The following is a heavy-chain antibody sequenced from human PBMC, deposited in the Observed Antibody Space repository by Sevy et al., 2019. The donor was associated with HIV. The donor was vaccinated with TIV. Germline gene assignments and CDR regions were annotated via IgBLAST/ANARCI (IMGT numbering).Heavy chain of an antibody. CDR2: TWYDGSNE. CDR3: ARDMGSWFGEPPVY. Sequence: GGSLRLSCATARSTFRRFGIHWVRQAPGKGLEWLAVTWYDGSNEYYEDSVKGRFIISRDDSKNTVYLQMNSLRGEDTAVYYCARDMGSWFGEPPVYWGQGTLVTVSS. J-gene: IGHJ4*02. V-gene: IGHV3-33*01. D-gene: IGHD3-10*01. CDR1: RSTFRRFG.